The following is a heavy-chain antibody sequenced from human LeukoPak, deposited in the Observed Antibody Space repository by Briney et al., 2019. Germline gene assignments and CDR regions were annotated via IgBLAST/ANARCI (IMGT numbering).Heavy chain of an antibody. CDR2: ISWNSGSI. Sequence: GGSLRLSCAASGFTFSSYAMSWVRQAPGKGLEWVSGISWNSGSIGYADSVKGRFTISRDNAKNSLYLQMNSLRAEDTALYYCAKAHYDSTYVNGYFDYWGQGTLVTVSS. CDR1: GFTFSSYA. V-gene: IGHV3-9*01. CDR3: AKAHYDSTYVNGYFDY. J-gene: IGHJ4*02. D-gene: IGHD3-22*01.